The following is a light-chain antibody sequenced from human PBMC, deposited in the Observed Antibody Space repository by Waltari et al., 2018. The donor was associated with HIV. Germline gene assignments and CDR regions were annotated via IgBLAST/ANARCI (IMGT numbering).Light chain of an antibody. V-gene: IGLV2-14*01. CDR2: DVS. CDR1: SSDVGGYNY. CDR3: SSYTSSSTLV. J-gene: IGLJ2*01. Sequence: QSALTQPASVSGSPGQSITISCTGTSSDVGGYNYVPWYQQYAGKAPKLMIYDVSNRSSGVSNRFAGSKSGNSASVTISGLQAEDEADYYCSSYTSSSTLVFGGGTKLTVL.